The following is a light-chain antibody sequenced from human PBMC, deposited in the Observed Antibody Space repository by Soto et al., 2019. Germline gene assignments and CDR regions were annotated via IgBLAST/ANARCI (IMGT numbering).Light chain of an antibody. CDR3: QQSHSPPFT. CDR1: QSIIRY. V-gene: IGKV1-39*01. CDR2: DAS. Sequence: DIQMTQSPSSLSASVGDRVTITCRASQSIIRYLTWYQQKPGNAPKLLIYDASTLQSGVPSRFSGSGYGTDFTLTSGSLQPEDFASYYCQQSHSPPFTFGPGTKVDLK. J-gene: IGKJ3*01.